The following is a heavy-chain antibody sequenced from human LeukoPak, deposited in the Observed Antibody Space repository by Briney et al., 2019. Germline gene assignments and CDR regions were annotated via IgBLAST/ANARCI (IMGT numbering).Heavy chain of an antibody. CDR3: ARAAMANPCVDY. Sequence: GGSLRLSCAASGFTFSSYAMRWVRQAPGKGLEWVAVISYDGSNKYYADSVKGRFTISRDNSKHTLCMQMTGLRAEDTAVYCGARAAMANPCVDYWGQGTLVTVSS. V-gene: IGHV3-30-3*01. J-gene: IGHJ4*02. D-gene: IGHD5-18*01. CDR1: GFTFSSYA. CDR2: ISYDGSNK.